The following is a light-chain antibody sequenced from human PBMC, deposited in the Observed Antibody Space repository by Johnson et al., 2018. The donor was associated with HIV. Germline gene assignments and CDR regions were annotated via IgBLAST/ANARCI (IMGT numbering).Light chain of an antibody. V-gene: IGLV1-51*01. CDR2: DNN. J-gene: IGLJ1*01. CDR3: GTWDSGLRGSV. CDR1: TSNIGRNY. Sequence: QSVLTQPPSVSAAPGQKVTFSCSGSTSNIGRNYVSWYQQLPGTAPKLLIFDNNNRPSGIPDRFSGSKSGAAATLDITGIKTGDEATYYCGTWDSGLRGSVFVTGTKVTVL.